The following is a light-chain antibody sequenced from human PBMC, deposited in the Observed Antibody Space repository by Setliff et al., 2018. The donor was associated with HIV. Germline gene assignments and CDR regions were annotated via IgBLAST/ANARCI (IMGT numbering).Light chain of an antibody. CDR1: SSDVGSYNH. Sequence: QSVLTQPPSVSGSPGQSVTISCTGTSSDVGSYNHVPWYQQPPGTVPKLIMFDVSERPSGVSHRFSASKSGNTASLTISGRQTEDEANYFCASYSSPATYVFGIGTKVTVL. CDR3: ASYSSPATYV. V-gene: IGLV2-18*02. J-gene: IGLJ1*01. CDR2: DVS.